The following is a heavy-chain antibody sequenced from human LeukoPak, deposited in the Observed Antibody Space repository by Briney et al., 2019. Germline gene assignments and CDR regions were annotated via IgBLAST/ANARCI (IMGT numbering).Heavy chain of an antibody. V-gene: IGHV3-48*04. Sequence: GGSLRLSCEASGFTFNTFSMNWVRQAPGKGPEWVSYISSSGTTTYYADSVKGRFTISRDNAKNSLYLQMNSPRAEDTAVYYCVRRGLIETEYLERWGQGTLVIVSS. D-gene: IGHD3-10*01. CDR2: ISSSGTTT. J-gene: IGHJ1*01. CDR3: VRRGLIETEYLER. CDR1: GFTFNTFS.